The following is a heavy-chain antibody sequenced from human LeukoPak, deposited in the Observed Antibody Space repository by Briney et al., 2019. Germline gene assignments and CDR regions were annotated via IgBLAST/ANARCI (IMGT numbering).Heavy chain of an antibody. V-gene: IGHV4-34*01. CDR2: INHSGST. CDR1: GGSFSGYY. Sequence: SETLSLTCAVYGGSFSGYYWSWIRQPPGKGLEWIGEINHSGSTNYNPSLKSRVTISVDTSKNQFSLKLSSVTAADTAVYYCARHRSSSPGYCSGGSCYRHDAFDIWGQGTMVTVSS. J-gene: IGHJ3*02. D-gene: IGHD2-15*01. CDR3: ARHRSSSPGYCSGGSCYRHDAFDI.